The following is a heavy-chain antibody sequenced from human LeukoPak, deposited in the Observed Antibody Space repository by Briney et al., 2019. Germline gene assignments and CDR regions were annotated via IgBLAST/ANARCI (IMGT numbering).Heavy chain of an antibody. V-gene: IGHV4-4*02. J-gene: IGHJ6*03. CDR3: AREGGDGYNFFYYYYYMDV. CDR2: IYLSGNT. CDR1: SGSISSSNW. Sequence: SGTLSLTCAVSSGSISSSNWWSWVRQPPGKGLEWIGEIYLSGNTNYNPSLKSRVTISVDKSRNQFSLKLSSVAAADTAVYYCAREGGDGYNFFYYYYYMDVWGKGTTVTVSS. D-gene: IGHD5-24*01.